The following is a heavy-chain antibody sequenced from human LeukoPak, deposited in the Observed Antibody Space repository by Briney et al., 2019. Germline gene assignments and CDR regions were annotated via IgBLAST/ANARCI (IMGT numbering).Heavy chain of an antibody. V-gene: IGHV7-4-1*02. D-gene: IGHD5-24*01. CDR2: INTNTGNP. Sequence: ASVKVSCKASGYTFTSYAMSWVRQAPGQGLEWMGWINTNTGNPTYAQGFTGRFVFSLDTSVSTAYLQISSLKAEDTAVYYCARGRRDGYNFYYYYYYMDVWGKGTTVTVSS. CDR3: ARGRRDGYNFYYYYYYMDV. J-gene: IGHJ6*03. CDR1: GYTFTSYA.